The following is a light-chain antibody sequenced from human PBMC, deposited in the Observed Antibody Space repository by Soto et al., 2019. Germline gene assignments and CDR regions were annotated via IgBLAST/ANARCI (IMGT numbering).Light chain of an antibody. V-gene: IGKV3-11*01. J-gene: IGKJ4*01. CDR3: QQRENWPPLT. CDR1: QSISIH. Sequence: EVVLTQSPATLSLSPGERATLSCRASQSISIHLAWYQQKPGQAPRLLIYDASNRATGIPARFSGSGSGTDFTLTISSLEPDDYAVYYCQQRENWPPLTFGGGTKVDIK. CDR2: DAS.